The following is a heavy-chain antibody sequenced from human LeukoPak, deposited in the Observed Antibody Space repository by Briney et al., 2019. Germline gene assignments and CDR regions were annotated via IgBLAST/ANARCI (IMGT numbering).Heavy chain of an antibody. CDR1: GFSLSTSGVG. J-gene: IGHJ4*02. D-gene: IGHD5-24*01. V-gene: IGHV2-5*02. CDR2: IYWDDDK. CDR3: AHRRGDGYTDRGFDY. Sequence: NESGPTLVKPTQTLTLTCTFSGFSLSTSGVGVGWIRQPPGKALEWLALIYWDDDKRYSPSPKSRLTITKDTSKNQVVLTMTNMDPVDTATYYCAHRRGDGYTDRGFDYWGQGTLVTVSS.